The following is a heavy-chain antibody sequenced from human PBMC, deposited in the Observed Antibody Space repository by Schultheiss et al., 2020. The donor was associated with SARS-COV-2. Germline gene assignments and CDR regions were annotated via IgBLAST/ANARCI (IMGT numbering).Heavy chain of an antibody. CDR1: GFTFSDHY. CDR3: ARVSSGYYFDY. J-gene: IGHJ4*02. Sequence: GGSLRLSCAASGFTFSDHYMDWVRQAPGEGLEWVGRIRDKANSYTTEYAASVKGRFTISRDDSKNSLYLQMNSLKTEDTAVYYCARVSSGYYFDYWGQGTLFTVSS. D-gene: IGHD6-25*01. CDR2: IRDKANSYTT. V-gene: IGHV3-72*01.